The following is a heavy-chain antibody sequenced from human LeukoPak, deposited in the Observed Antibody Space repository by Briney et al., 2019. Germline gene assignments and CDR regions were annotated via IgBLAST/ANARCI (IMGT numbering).Heavy chain of an antibody. D-gene: IGHD3-22*01. CDR2: IYYSGST. Sequence: SETLSLTCTVSGGSISSYYWSWIRQPPGKGLEWIGYIYYSGSTNYNPSLKSRVTISVDTSKNQFSLKLSSVTAADTAVYYCARHLYSSGYHWGQRTLVTVSS. CDR1: GGSISSYY. V-gene: IGHV4-59*08. CDR3: ARHLYSSGYH. J-gene: IGHJ4*02.